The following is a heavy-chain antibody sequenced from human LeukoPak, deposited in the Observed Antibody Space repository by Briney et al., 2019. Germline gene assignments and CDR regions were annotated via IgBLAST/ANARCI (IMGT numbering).Heavy chain of an antibody. D-gene: IGHD3-10*01. J-gene: IGHJ6*03. CDR1: GDSISSGDYY. Sequence: TSQTLSLTCTVSGDSISSGDYYWSWIRQPAGKGLEWIGRISSSGSTNYNPSLKSRVTISVDTSKNQFSLKLSSVTAADTAVYYCARGRSSMVRGYYYYYMDVWGKGTTVTISS. CDR3: ARGRSSMVRGYYYYYMDV. V-gene: IGHV4-61*02. CDR2: ISSSGST.